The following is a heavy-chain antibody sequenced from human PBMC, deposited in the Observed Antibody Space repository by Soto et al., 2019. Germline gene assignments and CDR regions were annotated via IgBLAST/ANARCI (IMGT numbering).Heavy chain of an antibody. Sequence: QVQLVESGGGVVQPGRSLRLSCAASGFTFSNYIMHWVRQAPGKGLEWVAIILHDGNNKYYADSGKGRFTISRDNSKNARDLRMNRLRTEDTAIYYCARDDEGGSYCDLGYWGQGALVTVFS. J-gene: IGHJ4*02. CDR2: ILHDGNNK. CDR1: GFTFSNYI. CDR3: ARDDEGGSYCDLGY. V-gene: IGHV3-30-3*01. D-gene: IGHD3-10*01.